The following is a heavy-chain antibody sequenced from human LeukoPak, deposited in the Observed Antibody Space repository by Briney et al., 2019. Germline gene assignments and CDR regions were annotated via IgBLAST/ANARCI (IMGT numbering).Heavy chain of an antibody. J-gene: IGHJ4*02. V-gene: IGHV3-53*01. D-gene: IGHD4-17*01. CDR2: IYSGGST. CDR3: ARLYGVFDY. Sequence: GGSLRLSCAVSGFTVSSNYMSWVRQAPGKGLEWVSVIYSGGSTYYADSVKGRFTISRDNSKNTLYLQMNSLRAEDTAVYYCARLYGVFDYWGQGTLVTVSS. CDR1: GFTVSSNY.